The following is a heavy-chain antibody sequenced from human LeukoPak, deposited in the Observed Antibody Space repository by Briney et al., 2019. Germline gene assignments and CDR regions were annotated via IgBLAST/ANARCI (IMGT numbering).Heavy chain of an antibody. CDR3: ARGLRYFDWLPRGEFDY. Sequence: PSETLSLTCTVSGGSISSSSYYWGWIRQPPGKGLEWIGRIYTSGSTNYNPSLKSRVTISVDTSKNQFSLKLSSVTAADTAVYYCARGLRYFDWLPRGEFDYWGQGTLVTVSS. D-gene: IGHD3-9*01. J-gene: IGHJ4*02. CDR1: GGSISSSSYY. V-gene: IGHV4-61*02. CDR2: IYTSGST.